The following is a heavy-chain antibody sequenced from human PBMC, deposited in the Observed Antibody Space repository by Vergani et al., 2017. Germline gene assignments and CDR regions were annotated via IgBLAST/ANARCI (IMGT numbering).Heavy chain of an antibody. CDR2: INPNSGGT. V-gene: IGHV1-2*02. D-gene: IGHD5-12*01. CDR3: AGDRALVATIYYYYGMDV. Sequence: QVQLVQSGAEVKKPGASVKVSCKASGYTFTGYYMHWVRQAPGQGLEWMGWINPNSGGTNYAQKFQGRVTMTRDTSISTAYMELSRLRSDDTAVYYCAGDRALVATIYYYYGMDVWGQGTTVTVSS. CDR1: GYTFTGYY. J-gene: IGHJ6*02.